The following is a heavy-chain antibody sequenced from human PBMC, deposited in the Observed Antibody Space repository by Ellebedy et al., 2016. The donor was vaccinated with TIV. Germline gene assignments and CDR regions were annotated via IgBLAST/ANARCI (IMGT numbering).Heavy chain of an antibody. CDR3: ARSSGWYEWRPNWFDP. CDR2: ISPSGGST. Sequence: ASVKVSCKASGYTFIDYYIHWVRRAPGQGLEWMGMISPSGGSTNYAQKFQGRVTMTRDRSTSTVYMDLSSLRFEDMAVYYCARSSGWYEWRPNWFDPWGQGTLVTVSS. V-gene: IGHV1-46*01. CDR1: GYTFIDYY. D-gene: IGHD6-19*01. J-gene: IGHJ5*02.